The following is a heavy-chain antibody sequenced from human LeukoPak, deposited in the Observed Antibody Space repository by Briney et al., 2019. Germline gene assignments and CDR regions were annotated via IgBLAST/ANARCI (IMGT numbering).Heavy chain of an antibody. D-gene: IGHD5-18*01. J-gene: IGHJ3*02. CDR2: IYTSGST. CDR3: ARDVDTAMDNAFDI. V-gene: IGHV4-61*02. Sequence: SQTLSLTCTVSGGSISSGSYYWSWIRQPAGKGLVWIGRIYTSGSTNYNPSLKSRVTISVDTSKNQFSLKLSSVTAADTAVYYCARDVDTAMDNAFDIWGQGTMVTVSS. CDR1: GGSISSGSYY.